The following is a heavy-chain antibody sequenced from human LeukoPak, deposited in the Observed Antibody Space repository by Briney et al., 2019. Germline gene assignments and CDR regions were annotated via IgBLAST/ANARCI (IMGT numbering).Heavy chain of an antibody. V-gene: IGHV4-39*07. J-gene: IGHJ4*02. CDR3: ARVYDSSGPCDY. Sequence: SETLSLTCTVSGGSISSSSYYWGWIRQPPGKGLEWLGSIYYSGSTYYNPSLKSRVTISVDTSKNQFSLKLSSVTAADTAVYYCARVYDSSGPCDYWGRGTLVTVSS. CDR1: GGSISSSSYY. CDR2: IYYSGST. D-gene: IGHD3-22*01.